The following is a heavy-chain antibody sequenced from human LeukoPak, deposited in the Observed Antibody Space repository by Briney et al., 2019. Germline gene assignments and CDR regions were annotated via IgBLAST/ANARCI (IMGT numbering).Heavy chain of an antibody. D-gene: IGHD3-10*01. Sequence: GGSLRLSCAASGFTFSSYAMSWVRQAPGKGLEWVATIKHDGSEDYYLDSVKGRFTISRDNAKNSLYLQMNSLRAEDTAVYYCARGYYGSGSYSYYYYYMDVWGKGTTVTISS. V-gene: IGHV3-7*01. CDR2: IKHDGSED. CDR3: ARGYYGSGSYSYYYYYMDV. CDR1: GFTFSSYA. J-gene: IGHJ6*03.